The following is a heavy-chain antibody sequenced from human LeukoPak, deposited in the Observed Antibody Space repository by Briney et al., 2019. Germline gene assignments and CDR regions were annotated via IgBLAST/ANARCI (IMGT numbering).Heavy chain of an antibody. CDR1: GGTFSSYA. CDR2: MNPNSGNT. CDR3: ARDAQGIVVVPAAMPDMDV. V-gene: IGHV1-8*03. Sequence: GASVKVSCKASGGTFSSYAISWVRQATGQGLEWMGWMNPNSGNTGYAQKFQGRVTVTRNTSISTAYMELSSLRSEDTAVYYCARDAQGIVVVPAAMPDMDVWGKGTTVTVSS. D-gene: IGHD2-2*01. J-gene: IGHJ6*04.